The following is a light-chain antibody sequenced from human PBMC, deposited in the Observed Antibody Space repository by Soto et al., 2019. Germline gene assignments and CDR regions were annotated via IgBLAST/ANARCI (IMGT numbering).Light chain of an antibody. V-gene: IGKV1-5*01. J-gene: IGKJ5*01. CDR3: QQYQTFSIA. CDR1: QSISTW. Sequence: PMTQSPSTLSASVGDSVTVTCRASQSISTWLAWYQQKPGRAPKLLIYDSSSLESGVPSRFRGSGSGTDLTITISGLQPDDVETYYCQQYQTFSIAFGQGTRLEIK. CDR2: DSS.